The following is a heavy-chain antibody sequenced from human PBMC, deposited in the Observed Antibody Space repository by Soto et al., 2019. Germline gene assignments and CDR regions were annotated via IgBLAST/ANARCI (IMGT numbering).Heavy chain of an antibody. CDR3: ARDFGYYDFWSGTYYFDY. Sequence: WASVKVSCKASGYTFTSYGISWVRQAPGQGLEWMGWISAYNGNTNYTQKLQGRVTMTTDTSTSTAYMELRSLRSDDTAVYYCARDFGYYDFWSGTYYFDYWGQGTLVTVSS. J-gene: IGHJ4*02. D-gene: IGHD3-3*01. V-gene: IGHV1-18*04. CDR1: GYTFTSYG. CDR2: ISAYNGNT.